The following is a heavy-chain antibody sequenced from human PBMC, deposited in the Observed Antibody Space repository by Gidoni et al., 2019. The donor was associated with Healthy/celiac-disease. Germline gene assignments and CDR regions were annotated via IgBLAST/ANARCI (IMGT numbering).Heavy chain of an antibody. D-gene: IGHD3-3*01. Sequence: QVQLQESGPGLVKPSQTLSLTCTVSGGSISSGDYYWSWIRQPPGKGLEWIGYIYYSGSTYYNPSLKSRVTISVDTSKNQFSLKLSSVTAADTAVYYCARASPRGFWSGYSKGNWFDPWGQGTLVTVSS. CDR3: ARASPRGFWSGYSKGNWFDP. CDR2: IYYSGST. CDR1: GGSISSGDYY. V-gene: IGHV4-30-4*08. J-gene: IGHJ5*02.